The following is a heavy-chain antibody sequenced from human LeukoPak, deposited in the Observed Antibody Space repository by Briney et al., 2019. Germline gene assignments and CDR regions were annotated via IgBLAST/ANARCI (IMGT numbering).Heavy chain of an antibody. D-gene: IGHD2-15*01. CDR2: IYYSGRT. V-gene: IGHV4-39*01. J-gene: IGHJ5*02. CDR1: GGSISSSSYY. Sequence: KPSETLSLTCTVSGGSISSSSYYWGWIRQPPGKGLEWIGSIYYSGRTYYNPSLTSRVTISVDTSKNQFSQKLSSVTAADRAVYYCAPLFLPAAEGGDPWGQGTLVTVSS. CDR3: APLFLPAAEGGDP.